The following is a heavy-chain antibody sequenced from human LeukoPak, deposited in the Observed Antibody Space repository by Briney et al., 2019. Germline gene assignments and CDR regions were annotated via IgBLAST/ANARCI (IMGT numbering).Heavy chain of an antibody. V-gene: IGHV4-34*01. J-gene: IGHJ5*02. CDR1: GGSFSGYY. CDR3: ARRPGGWRHNWFDP. D-gene: IGHD6-19*01. Sequence: PSETLSLTCAVYGGSFSGYYWSWIRQPPGKGLEWIGEINHSGSTNYNPSLKSRVTISVDTPKNQFSLKLSSVTAADTAVYYCARRPGGWRHNWFDPWGQGTLVTVSS. CDR2: INHSGST.